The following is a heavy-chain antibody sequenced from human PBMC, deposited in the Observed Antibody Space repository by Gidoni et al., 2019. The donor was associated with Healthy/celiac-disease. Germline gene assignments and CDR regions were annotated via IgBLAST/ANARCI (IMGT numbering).Heavy chain of an antibody. CDR3: ARGRGGDYYFDY. J-gene: IGHJ4*02. CDR1: GGSVSRGSYY. D-gene: IGHD3-16*01. CDR2: IYYSGSN. Sequence: QVQLHESGPGLAQPSETLSLTCTVSGGSVSRGSYYWSWIRQPPGKGLEWIGYIYYSGSNNYNPSLKSRVTISVDTSKNQFSLKLSSVTAADTAVYYCARGRGGDYYFDYWGQGTLVTVSS. V-gene: IGHV4-61*01.